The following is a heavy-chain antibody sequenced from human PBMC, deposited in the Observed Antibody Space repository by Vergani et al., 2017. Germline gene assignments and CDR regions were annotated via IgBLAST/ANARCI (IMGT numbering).Heavy chain of an antibody. V-gene: IGHV1-18*01. Sequence: QVQLVQSGAEVKKPGASVKVSCKASGYTFTSYGISWVRQAPGQGLEWMGWISAYNGNTNYAQKLQGRVTMTTETSTSTAYMELRSLRSDDTAVYYCARDVGIAVAGTLGYFDYWGQGTLVTVSS. CDR3: ARDVGIAVAGTLGYFDY. CDR2: ISAYNGNT. J-gene: IGHJ4*02. D-gene: IGHD6-19*01. CDR1: GYTFTSYG.